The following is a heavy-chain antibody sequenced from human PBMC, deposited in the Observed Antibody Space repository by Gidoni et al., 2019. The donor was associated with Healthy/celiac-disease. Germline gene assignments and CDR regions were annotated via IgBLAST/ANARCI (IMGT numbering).Heavy chain of an antibody. Sequence: LQLQASGPGLVTPSDTLSLPCTVPGGSISSSSYYWGWIRQPPGKGLEWIGSIYYSGSTYYNPSLKSRVTISVDTSKNQFSLKLSSVTAADTAVYYCARHYDWFDPWGQGTLVTVSS. D-gene: IGHD4-17*01. J-gene: IGHJ5*02. CDR2: IYYSGST. V-gene: IGHV4-39*01. CDR3: ARHYDWFDP. CDR1: GGSISSSSYY.